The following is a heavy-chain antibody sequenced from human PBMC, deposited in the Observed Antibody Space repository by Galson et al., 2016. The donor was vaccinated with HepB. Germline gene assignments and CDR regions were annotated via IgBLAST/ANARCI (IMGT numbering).Heavy chain of an antibody. D-gene: IGHD2-2*01. CDR1: GFTFSNYG. CDR2: ISYDGIDK. CDR3: AKGASPGSPADY. J-gene: IGHJ4*02. V-gene: IGHV3-30*18. Sequence: CAASGFTFSNYGLHWVRQAPGQGLAWVAVISYDGIDKYYADSVKGRFTISRDNSKNTLYLQMNSLGPEDTAVYYCAKGASPGSPADYWGQGTLVIVSS.